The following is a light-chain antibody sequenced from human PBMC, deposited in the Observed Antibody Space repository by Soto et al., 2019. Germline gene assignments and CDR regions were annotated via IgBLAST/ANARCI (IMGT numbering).Light chain of an antibody. CDR3: QQYGSSPLT. V-gene: IGKV3-20*01. Sequence: EILLTQSPGTRSLSPGERATLSCRASQSVSSSYLAWYQQKPGQAPRLLIYGASSRATGIPDRFSGSGSGTDFTLTISRLEPEDFAVYSCQQYGSSPLTFGGGTKVDIK. CDR1: QSVSSSY. CDR2: GAS. J-gene: IGKJ4*01.